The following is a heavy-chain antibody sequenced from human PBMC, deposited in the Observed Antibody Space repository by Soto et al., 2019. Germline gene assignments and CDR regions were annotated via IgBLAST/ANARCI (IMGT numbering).Heavy chain of an antibody. CDR2: IIPIFGAT. CDR3: ARETTDSGYY. CDR1: GGTFGSDA. J-gene: IGHJ6*01. D-gene: IGHD1-1*01. V-gene: IGHV1-69*06. Sequence: GDSLQVSCKASGGTFGSDAITWVRQAPGQGLEWVGRIIPIFGATNYAQNLQGRVTISADKSTLTSYMELHSLASEDTALYYCARETTDSGYY.